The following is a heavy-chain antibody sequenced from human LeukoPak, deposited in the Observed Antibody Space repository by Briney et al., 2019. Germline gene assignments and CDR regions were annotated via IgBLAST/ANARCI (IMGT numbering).Heavy chain of an antibody. CDR3: ARSGGSSSLGY. D-gene: IGHD6-6*01. CDR2: INTDGSST. Sequence: GGSLRLSCAASGFTFSSYWMHWVRQAPGKGLVWVSHINTDGSSTTYADSMKGRLTISRDNAKNTLYLQMNSLRAEDTAVYYCARSGGSSSLGYWGQGTLVTVSS. J-gene: IGHJ4*02. V-gene: IGHV3-74*01. CDR1: GFTFSSYW.